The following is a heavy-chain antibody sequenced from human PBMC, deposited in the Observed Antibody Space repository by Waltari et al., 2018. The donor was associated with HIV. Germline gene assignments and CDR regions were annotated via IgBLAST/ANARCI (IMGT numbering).Heavy chain of an antibody. Sequence: EVQLVESGGGLVKPGGSLRLSCAASGFTFSNAWMSWVRQAPGKGLEWVGRIKSKTDGGTTDYAAPVKGRFTISRDDSKNTLYLQMNSLKTEDTAVYYCTTSDYGDYPSVDYWGQGTLVTVSS. CDR1: GFTFSNAW. CDR3: TTSDYGDYPSVDY. V-gene: IGHV3-15*01. J-gene: IGHJ4*02. CDR2: IKSKTDGGTT. D-gene: IGHD4-17*01.